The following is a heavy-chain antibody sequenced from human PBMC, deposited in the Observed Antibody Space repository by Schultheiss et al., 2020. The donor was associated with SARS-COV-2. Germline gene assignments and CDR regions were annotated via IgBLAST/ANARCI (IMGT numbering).Heavy chain of an antibody. CDR2: ISSSSTI. V-gene: IGHV3-69-1*01. D-gene: IGHD2-2*02. CDR1: GFTFSSYA. CDR3: ARESYCSSTSCYISSYYYYYGMDV. J-gene: IGHJ6*02. Sequence: GESLKISCAASGFTFSSYAMHWVRQATGKGLEWVSSISSSSTIYYADSVKGRFTISRDNSKNTLYLQMNSLRAEDTAVYYCARESYCSSTSCYISSYYYYYGMDVWGQGTTVTVSS.